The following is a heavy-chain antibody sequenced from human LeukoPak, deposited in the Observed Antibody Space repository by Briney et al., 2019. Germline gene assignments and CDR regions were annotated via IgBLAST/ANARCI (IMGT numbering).Heavy chain of an antibody. CDR1: GFTFSDYY. V-gene: IGHV3-11*06. Sequence: EPGGSLRLSCAVSGFTFSDYYMSWIRQAPGKGLEWVSYISSSSRYTNYADSVKGRFTISRDNAKNSLYLQMNSLRAEDTAVYYCARVVDYYFDYWGQGTLVTVSS. CDR2: ISSSSRYT. CDR3: ARVVDYYFDY. J-gene: IGHJ4*02. D-gene: IGHD3-9*01.